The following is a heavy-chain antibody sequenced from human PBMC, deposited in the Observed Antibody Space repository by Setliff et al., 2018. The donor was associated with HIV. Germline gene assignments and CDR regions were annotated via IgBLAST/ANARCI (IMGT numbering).Heavy chain of an antibody. Sequence: SETLSLTCTVSGGSMSSYYWSWIRQPPGKGLEWIGYIYYSGSTNYNPSLKSRVTISVDTSKNQFSLKLRSVTAADTAVYYCVRVPRQPLKGAAAYFDCWGQGTLVTVSS. J-gene: IGHJ4*02. CDR3: VRVPRQPLKGAAAYFDC. CDR1: GGSMSSYY. CDR2: IYYSGST. V-gene: IGHV4-59*08. D-gene: IGHD1-26*01.